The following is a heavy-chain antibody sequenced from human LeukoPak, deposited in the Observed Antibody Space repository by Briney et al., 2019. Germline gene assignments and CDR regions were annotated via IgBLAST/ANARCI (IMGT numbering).Heavy chain of an antibody. Sequence: PSETLPLTCAVYGGSFSRYYWSWIRQPPGKGLEWIGEINHSGSTNYNPSLKSRVTISVDTSKNQFSLKLSSVTAADTAVYYCARGGFYCGGDCYVDYWGQGTLVTVSS. J-gene: IGHJ4*02. CDR2: INHSGST. CDR1: GGSFSRYY. D-gene: IGHD2-21*02. V-gene: IGHV4-34*01. CDR3: ARGGFYCGGDCYVDY.